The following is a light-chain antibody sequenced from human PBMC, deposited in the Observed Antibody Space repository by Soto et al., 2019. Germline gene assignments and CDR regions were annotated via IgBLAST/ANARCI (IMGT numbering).Light chain of an antibody. CDR1: QSVSSSS. J-gene: IGKJ1*01. CDR3: QQYASSTGT. Sequence: EIVLTQSPGTLSLSPGERATLSCRASQSVSSSSLAWYQQKPGQAPRLLMYDTSSRATGIPDRFSGSGSGTDFTLTISRLEPEDFVVYYCQQYASSTGTFGQGTKVEIK. V-gene: IGKV3-20*01. CDR2: DTS.